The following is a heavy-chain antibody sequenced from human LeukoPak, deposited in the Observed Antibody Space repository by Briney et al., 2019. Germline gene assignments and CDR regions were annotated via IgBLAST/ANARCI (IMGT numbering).Heavy chain of an antibody. V-gene: IGHV3-23*01. CDR2: ICGNGDAT. CDR1: GFAFGSYV. D-gene: IGHD6-19*01. J-gene: IGHJ4*02. CDR3: ANPVTQNSGWYVNGDY. Sequence: GGSLRLSCGASGFAFGSYVMNWVRQAPGKGLEWVSSICGNGDATYYADYVRGRFTISRDNSKNTLYLQMNNLRAEDTAVYFCANPVTQNSGWYVNGDYWGQGTLVTVSS.